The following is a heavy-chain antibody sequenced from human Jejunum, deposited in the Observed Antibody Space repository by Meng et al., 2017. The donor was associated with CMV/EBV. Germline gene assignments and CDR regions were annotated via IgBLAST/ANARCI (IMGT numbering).Heavy chain of an antibody. V-gene: IGHV3-21*01. CDR3: AGWKGFEWELKGHWFDP. CDR1: FTFSIYS. D-gene: IGHD1-26*01. J-gene: IGHJ5*02. CDR2: ISSTSNYI. Sequence: FTFSIYSMNWVRQAPGKGLEWVASISSTSNYIYYADSVKGRLTISRDNAENSVYLQMNSLRAEDTAVYYCAGWKGFEWELKGHWFDPWGQGTLVTVSS.